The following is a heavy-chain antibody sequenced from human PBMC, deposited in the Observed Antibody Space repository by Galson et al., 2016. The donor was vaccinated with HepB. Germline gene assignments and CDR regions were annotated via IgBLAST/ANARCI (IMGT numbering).Heavy chain of an antibody. V-gene: IGHV1-18*01. Sequence: SVKVSCKASGYTFTSYGISWVRQAPGQGLEWMGWISAYNGNTNYAQKLQGRVTMTTDTSTSTAYMELRSLRSDDTAVYYCARRGSLRSSPGGFDLWSRGTLVTVSS. CDR1: GYTFTSYG. J-gene: IGHJ2*01. CDR3: ARRGSLRSSPGGFDL. D-gene: IGHD5-12*01. CDR2: ISAYNGNT.